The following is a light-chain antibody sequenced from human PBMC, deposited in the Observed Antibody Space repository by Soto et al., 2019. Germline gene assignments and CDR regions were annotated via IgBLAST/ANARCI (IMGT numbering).Light chain of an antibody. CDR2: DVS. CDR3: SSYTSSSTHVV. J-gene: IGLJ2*01. Sequence: QSALTQPASVSGSPGQSITISCTGTSSYVGGYNYVSWYQQHPGKAPKRMIYDVSNRPSGVSNRFSGSKSGNTASLTISGLQAEDEADYYCSSYTSSSTHVVFGGGTQLTVL. V-gene: IGLV2-14*01. CDR1: SSYVGGYNY.